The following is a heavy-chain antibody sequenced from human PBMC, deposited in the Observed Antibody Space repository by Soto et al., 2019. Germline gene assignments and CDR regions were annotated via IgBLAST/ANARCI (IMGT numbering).Heavy chain of an antibody. Sequence: SETLSLTCTVSGGSISSSSYYWGWIRQPPGKGLEWIGSIFYSGSTYYNPSLKSRVTISVDTSKNQFSLKLSSVTAADTAVYYCARQYRYSNPDAFDIWGQGTMVTVSS. V-gene: IGHV4-39*01. CDR1: GGSISSSSYY. D-gene: IGHD4-4*01. CDR2: IFYSGST. J-gene: IGHJ3*02. CDR3: ARQYRYSNPDAFDI.